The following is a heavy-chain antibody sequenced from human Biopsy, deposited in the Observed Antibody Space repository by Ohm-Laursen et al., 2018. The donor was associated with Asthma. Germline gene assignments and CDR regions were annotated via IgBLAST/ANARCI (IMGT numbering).Heavy chain of an antibody. J-gene: IGHJ4*02. Sequence: SQTLSLTCTVSGGSIGSGAYYWSWVRQPPGKGLEWIGYIYYIGSTYYNPSLKSRVAISLDTSKNQFSLKLSSVTAADTAVCFCARRGGVRRYFDYWGQGTLVTVSS. CDR3: ARRGGVRRYFDY. CDR1: GGSIGSGAYY. CDR2: IYYIGST. V-gene: IGHV4-30-4*01. D-gene: IGHD3-16*01.